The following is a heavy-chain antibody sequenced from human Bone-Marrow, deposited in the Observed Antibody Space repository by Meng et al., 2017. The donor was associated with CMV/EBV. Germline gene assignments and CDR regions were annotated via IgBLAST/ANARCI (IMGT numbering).Heavy chain of an antibody. D-gene: IGHD6-6*01. CDR2: IIPILGIA. Sequence: TFSSYTISWVRQAPGQGLEWMGRIIPILGIANYAQKFQGRVTITADKSTSTAYMELSSLRPEDTAVYYCARDPRSWGSSSSGLLFDYWGQGTLVTVSS. CDR3: ARDPRSWGSSSSGLLFDY. J-gene: IGHJ4*02. CDR1: TFSSYT. V-gene: IGHV1-69*04.